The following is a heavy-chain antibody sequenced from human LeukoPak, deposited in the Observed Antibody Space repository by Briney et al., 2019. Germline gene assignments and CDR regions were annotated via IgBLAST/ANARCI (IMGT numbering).Heavy chain of an antibody. Sequence: GGSLRLSCAASGFTFSSYWMTWVRQAPGKGLEWVANIKQDGSEKYYVDSVKGRFTISRDNAKNSLYLQMNSLRAEDTAVYYCAELGITMIGGVWGKGTTVTVSS. CDR1: GFTFSSYW. D-gene: IGHD3-10*02. V-gene: IGHV3-7*01. J-gene: IGHJ6*04. CDR2: IKQDGSEK. CDR3: AELGITMIGGV.